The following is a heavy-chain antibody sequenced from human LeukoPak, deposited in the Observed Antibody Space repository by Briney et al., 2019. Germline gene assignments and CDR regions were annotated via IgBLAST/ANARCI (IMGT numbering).Heavy chain of an antibody. J-gene: IGHJ4*02. CDR3: ARDEVVKYYYDSSGYYFF. CDR2: ISAYNGNT. V-gene: IGHV1-18*01. CDR1: GYTFTSYG. Sequence: ASVKVSCKASGYTFTSYGISWVRQAPGQGLEWMGWISAYNGNTNYAQKLQDRVTMTTDTSTSTAYMELRSLRSDDTAVYYCARDEVVKYYYDSSGYYFFWGQGTLVTVSS. D-gene: IGHD3-22*01.